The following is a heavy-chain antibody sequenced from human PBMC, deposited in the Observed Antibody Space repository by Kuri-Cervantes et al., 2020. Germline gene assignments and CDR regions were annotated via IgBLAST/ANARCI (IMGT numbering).Heavy chain of an antibody. D-gene: IGHD3-16*02. J-gene: IGHJ6*02. CDR1: GFTFSSYG. Sequence: GGSLRLSCAASGFTFSSYGMHWVRQAPGKGLEWVAVIWYDGSNKYYADSVKGRFTISRDNSKNTLYLQMNSLRAEGTAVYYCARAYYDYVWGSYRSDRSGMDVWGQGTTVTVSS. CDR3: ARAYYDYVWGSYRSDRSGMDV. V-gene: IGHV3-33*01. CDR2: IWYDGSNK.